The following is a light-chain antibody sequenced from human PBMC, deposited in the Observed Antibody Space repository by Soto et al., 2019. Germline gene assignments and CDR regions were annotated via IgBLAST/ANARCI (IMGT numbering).Light chain of an antibody. J-gene: IGKJ5*01. CDR2: AES. Sequence: DIQMTQSPSSLSASVGCRVTITCRAGQNIFSSLNWYQQKPGKDPKLPXHAESSLQSGVPSRFSGSGSGTDFTLTITSLQPEDFATYYCQQSYNSPPITFGQGTRLEI. CDR1: QNIFSS. CDR3: QQSYNSPPIT. V-gene: IGKV1-39*01.